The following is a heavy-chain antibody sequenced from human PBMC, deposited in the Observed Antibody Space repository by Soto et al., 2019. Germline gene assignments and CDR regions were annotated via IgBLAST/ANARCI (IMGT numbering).Heavy chain of an antibody. D-gene: IGHD6-19*01. CDR1: GLTFSSYA. V-gene: IGHV3-30-3*01. Sequence: QVQLVESGGGVVQPGRSLRLSCGASGLTFSSYAMHWVRQAPGKGLEWVAVISYDGSNKYYADSVKGRFTISRDNSKNTLYLQMNSLRAEDTAVYHCARGVGESGWYGLVDYWGQGTLVTVSS. CDR3: ARGVGESGWYGLVDY. J-gene: IGHJ4*02. CDR2: ISYDGSNK.